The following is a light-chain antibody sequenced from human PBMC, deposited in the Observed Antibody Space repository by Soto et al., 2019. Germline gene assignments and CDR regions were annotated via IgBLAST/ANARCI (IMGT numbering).Light chain of an antibody. J-gene: IGKJ1*01. CDR2: LGS. CDR1: QSLLHTNGYNY. V-gene: IGKV2-28*01. Sequence: DIVKTQSPLSLPVTPGEPASISCRSSQSLLHTNGYNYLDWYLQKPRQSPQVLVYLGSNRSSGVPDRFSGSGSGTDFTLTISRVEAEDVGLYYCMQTLHTPRTFGQGTKVEIK. CDR3: MQTLHTPRT.